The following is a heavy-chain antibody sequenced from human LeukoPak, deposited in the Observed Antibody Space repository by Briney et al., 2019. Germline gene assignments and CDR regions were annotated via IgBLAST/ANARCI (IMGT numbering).Heavy chain of an antibody. CDR1: GGSISSYY. CDR2: IYYSGST. J-gene: IGHJ5*02. Sequence: SETLSLTCTVSGGSISSYYWSWIRQPPGKRLEWIGYIYYSGSTNYNPSLKSRVTISVDTSKNQFSLKLSSVTAADTAVYYCARGPKEQWLVPWFDPWGQGTLVTVSS. CDR3: ARGPKEQWLVPWFDP. V-gene: IGHV4-59*08. D-gene: IGHD6-19*01.